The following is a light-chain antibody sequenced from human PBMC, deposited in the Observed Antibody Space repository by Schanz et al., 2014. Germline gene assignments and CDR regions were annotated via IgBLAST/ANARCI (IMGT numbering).Light chain of an antibody. CDR2: SND. CDR3: TSYAGSNNWV. V-gene: IGLV1-44*01. J-gene: IGLJ3*02. CDR1: SSNIGSNF. Sequence: QSVLTQPPSTSGTPGQRVTISCTGSSSNIGSNFVYWYQQLPGTAPKLLIFSNDQRPSGVPDRFSGSKSGASASLTVSGLQTEDEADYSCTSYAGSNNWVFGGGTKLTVL.